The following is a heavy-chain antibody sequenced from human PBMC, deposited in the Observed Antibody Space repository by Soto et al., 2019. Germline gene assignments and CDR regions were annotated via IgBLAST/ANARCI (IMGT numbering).Heavy chain of an antibody. V-gene: IGHV2-5*02. J-gene: IGHJ4*02. CDR2: IYWDDVK. D-gene: IGHD4-17*01. CDR1: GFSLSTGGVG. CDR3: ARKGSGDYALDY. Sequence: QITLKESGPTLVKPTQTLTLTCTLSGFSLSTGGVGVGWIRQSPGKALEWLAVIYWDDVKHYSPSLERRLTSTKDTSESEVVLTLTNMDPVDTATYYCARKGSGDYALDYWGQGIVVTVSS.